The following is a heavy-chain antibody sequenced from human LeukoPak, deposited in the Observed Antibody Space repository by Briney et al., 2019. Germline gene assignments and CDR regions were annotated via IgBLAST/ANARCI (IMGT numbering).Heavy chain of an antibody. D-gene: IGHD3-3*01. CDR3: ARDFRSGYPYYYYYGMDV. V-gene: IGHV4-59*01. Sequence: PSETLSLTCIVSGGSISSYYWSWIRQPPGKGLEWIGYIHDSGSTNYNPSLRSRVTISVDTSKNQFSLKLSSVAAADTAVYYCARDFRSGYPYYYYYGMDVWGQGTTVTVSS. CDR2: IHDSGST. J-gene: IGHJ6*02. CDR1: GGSISSYY.